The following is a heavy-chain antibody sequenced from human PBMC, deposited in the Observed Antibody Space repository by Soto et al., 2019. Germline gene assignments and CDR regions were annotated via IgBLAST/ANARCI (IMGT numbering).Heavy chain of an antibody. V-gene: IGHV3-30*18. CDR1: GFTFSSYG. J-gene: IGHJ4*02. Sequence: PGGSLRLSCAASGFTFSSYGMHWVRQAPGKGLEWVAVISYDGSNKYYADSVKGRFTISRDNSKNTLYLQMNSLRAEDTAVYYCAKDQRRWAVTTLFFDYWGQGTLVTVSS. CDR3: AKDQRRWAVTTLFFDY. CDR2: ISYDGSNK. D-gene: IGHD4-4*01.